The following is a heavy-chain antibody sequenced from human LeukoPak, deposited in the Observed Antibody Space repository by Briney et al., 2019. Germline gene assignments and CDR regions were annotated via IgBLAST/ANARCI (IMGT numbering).Heavy chain of an antibody. Sequence: GGSLRLSCAASGFTFSSYWMSWVRQAPGKGLEWVANIKQDGSEKYYVDSVKGRFTISRDNSKNTLYLQMNSLRAEDTAVYYCAKDRIEDYSAANWFDPWGQGTLVTVSS. D-gene: IGHD4-11*01. CDR3: AKDRIEDYSAANWFDP. CDR2: IKQDGSEK. V-gene: IGHV3-7*01. CDR1: GFTFSSYW. J-gene: IGHJ5*02.